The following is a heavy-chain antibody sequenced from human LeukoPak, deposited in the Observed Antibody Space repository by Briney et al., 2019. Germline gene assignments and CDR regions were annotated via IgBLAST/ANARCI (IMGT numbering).Heavy chain of an antibody. V-gene: IGHV3-30*04. CDR1: GFTFSSYA. CDR2: ISYDGSNK. CDR3: ARDILRNAVAGCWFDP. Sequence: PGGSLRLSCAASGFTFSSYAMHWVRQAPGKGLEWVAVISYDGSNKYYADSVKGRFTISRDNSKNTLYLQMNSLRAEDTAVYYCARDILRNAVAGCWFDPWGQGTLVTVSS. D-gene: IGHD6-19*01. J-gene: IGHJ5*02.